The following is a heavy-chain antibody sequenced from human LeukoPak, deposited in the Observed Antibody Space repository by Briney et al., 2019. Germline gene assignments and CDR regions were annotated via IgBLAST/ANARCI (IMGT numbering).Heavy chain of an antibody. CDR3: ARLHPTYCTSGLCYWFDP. J-gene: IGHJ5*02. CDR1: GYSFRSYW. V-gene: IGHV5-10-1*01. CDR2: IDPSDSYT. D-gene: IGHD2-8*01. Sequence: GESLRISCKGSGYSFRSYWITLVRQMPGKGLEWVGRIDPSDSYTNYSPSFEGHVTISADKSISTAYLQWSSLKASDTAMYYCARLHPTYCTSGLCYWFDPWGQGTLVTVSS.